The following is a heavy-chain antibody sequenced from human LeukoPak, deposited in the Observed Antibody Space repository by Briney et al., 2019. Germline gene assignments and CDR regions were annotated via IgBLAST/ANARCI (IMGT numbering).Heavy chain of an antibody. CDR2: IYYSGST. CDR1: GGSISSYY. CDR3: ARLDCSSTSCYYPDY. Sequence: SETLSLTCTVSGGSISSYYWNWIRQPPGKGLEWIGYIYYSGSTNYNPSLKSRVTISVDTSKNQFSLKLSSVTAADTAVYYCARLDCSSTSCYYPDYWGQGTLVTVSS. V-gene: IGHV4-59*01. J-gene: IGHJ4*02. D-gene: IGHD2-2*01.